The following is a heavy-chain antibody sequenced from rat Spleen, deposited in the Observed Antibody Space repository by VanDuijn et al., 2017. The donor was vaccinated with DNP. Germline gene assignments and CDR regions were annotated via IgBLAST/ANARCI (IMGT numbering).Heavy chain of an antibody. Sequence: EVQLVESGGGLVQPGRSLKLSCTASGFTFSNYYMAWVRQAPKKGLEWVATISISGSRTYYPDSVKGRFTISRDDAKSSLYLQMNSLKSEDTATYSCARQGLWVFDYWGQGVMVTVSS. CDR3: ARQGLWVFDY. V-gene: IGHV5-25*01. J-gene: IGHJ2*01. CDR2: ISISGSRT. CDR1: GFTFSNYY. D-gene: IGHD1-7*01.